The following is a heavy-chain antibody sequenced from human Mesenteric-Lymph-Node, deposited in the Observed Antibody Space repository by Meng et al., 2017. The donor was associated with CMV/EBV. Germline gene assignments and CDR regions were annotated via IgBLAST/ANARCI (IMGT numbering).Heavy chain of an antibody. D-gene: IGHD3-16*01. CDR2: ISAYFGNT. Sequence: ASVKVSCKASGYPFTDYYIHWVRQAPGQGLEWMGWISAYFGNTYYAQKVQGRVTMTTDTSTNTAYMELGSLTSDDTAVYFCARGPVGAPSFGWIDSWGQGTLVTVSS. V-gene: IGHV1-18*04. J-gene: IGHJ5*01. CDR3: ARGPVGAPSFGWIDS. CDR1: GYPFTDYY.